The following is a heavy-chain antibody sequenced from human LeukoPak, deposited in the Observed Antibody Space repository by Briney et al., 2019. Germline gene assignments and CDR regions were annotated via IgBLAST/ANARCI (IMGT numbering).Heavy chain of an antibody. Sequence: SETLSLTCTVSGASISSGSYYWSWIRQPAGKGLEWIGRIYTSGSTNYNPSLKSRVTISVDTSKNQFSLKLISVNAADTAVYYCAGYDYVWGSYRRDYWGQGSLVTVSS. D-gene: IGHD3-16*02. CDR2: IYTSGST. V-gene: IGHV4-61*02. CDR3: AGYDYVWGSYRRDY. J-gene: IGHJ4*02. CDR1: GASISSGSYY.